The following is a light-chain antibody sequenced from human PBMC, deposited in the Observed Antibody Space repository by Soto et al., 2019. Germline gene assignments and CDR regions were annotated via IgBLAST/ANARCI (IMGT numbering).Light chain of an antibody. J-gene: IGLJ2*01. CDR2: DAT. V-gene: IGLV7-46*01. CDR3: LLGGGPRV. Sequence: QAVVTQEPSLTVSPGGTVTLTCGSSTGAVTSDHDPYWCQQKPGQAPRALIFDATNKHSWTPARFSGSLRGGKAALTLSGAQPEYEADYSCLLGGGPRVFGGGTKLTVL. CDR1: TGAVTSDHD.